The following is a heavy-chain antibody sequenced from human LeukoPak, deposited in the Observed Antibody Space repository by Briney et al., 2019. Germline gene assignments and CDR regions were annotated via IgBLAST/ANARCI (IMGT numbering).Heavy chain of an antibody. V-gene: IGHV3-23*01. CDR1: GFTFSSYA. Sequence: GGSLRLSCAASGFTFSSYAMSWVRQAPGKGLEWVSAISGSGGSTYYADSVKGRFTISRDNAKNSLYLQMNSLRTEDTALYYCARGQQLVYWGQGTLVTVSS. J-gene: IGHJ4*02. CDR3: ARGQQLVY. CDR2: ISGSGGST. D-gene: IGHD6-13*01.